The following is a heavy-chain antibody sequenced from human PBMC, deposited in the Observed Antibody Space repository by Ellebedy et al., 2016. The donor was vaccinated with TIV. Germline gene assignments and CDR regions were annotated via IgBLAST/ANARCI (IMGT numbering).Heavy chain of an antibody. J-gene: IGHJ6*02. Sequence: GGSLRLXCAASGFTFSSYAMHWIRQAPGKGLEWVSYISSSSSYTNYADSVKGRFTISRDNAKNSLYLQMNSLRAEDTAVYYCARELTMVRGGYYGMDVWGQGTTVTVSS. D-gene: IGHD3-10*01. V-gene: IGHV3-11*05. CDR1: GFTFSSYA. CDR3: ARELTMVRGGYYGMDV. CDR2: ISSSSSYT.